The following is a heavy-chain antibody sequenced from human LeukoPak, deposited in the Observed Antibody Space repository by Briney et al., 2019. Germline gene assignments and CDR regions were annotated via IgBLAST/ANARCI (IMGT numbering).Heavy chain of an antibody. V-gene: IGHV3-7*01. CDR3: ARDLYYGDYRD. D-gene: IGHD4-17*01. CDR1: GFTFSSYW. Sequence: PGGSLRLSCAASGFTFSSYWMSWDRQAPGKGLEWVANIKQDGSEKYYVDSVKGRFTISRDNAKNSLYLQMNSLRAEDTAVYYCARDLYYGDYRDWGQGTLVTVSS. CDR2: IKQDGSEK. J-gene: IGHJ4*02.